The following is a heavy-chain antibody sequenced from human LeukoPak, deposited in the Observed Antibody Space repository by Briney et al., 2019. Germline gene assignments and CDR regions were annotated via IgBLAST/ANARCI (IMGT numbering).Heavy chain of an antibody. V-gene: IGHV4-31*03. Sequence: PSQTLSLTCTVSGGSISSGGYSWSWIRQHPGKGLEWIGYVYYSGSTYYNPSLKSRVTISVNTSKNQFSLKLSSVTAADTAVYYCARHYKMFSIAVFDYWGQGTLVTVSS. J-gene: IGHJ4*02. CDR2: VYYSGST. CDR3: ARHYKMFSIAVFDY. D-gene: IGHD6-19*01. CDR1: GGSISSGGYS.